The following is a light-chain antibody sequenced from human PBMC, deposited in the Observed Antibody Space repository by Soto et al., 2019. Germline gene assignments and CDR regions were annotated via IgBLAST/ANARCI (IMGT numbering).Light chain of an antibody. CDR2: AAS. CDR3: QQSYSDPFT. CDR1: QTITKF. J-gene: IGKJ3*01. Sequence: DIQMTQSPSSLSASVGDRVTINCRASQTITKFLHWYQQKPGKAPNLLIYAASTLQSAVPSRFSGSGSGTEFTLTISSLEPEDFATYYCQQSYSDPFTFGPGTKVEIK. V-gene: IGKV1-39*01.